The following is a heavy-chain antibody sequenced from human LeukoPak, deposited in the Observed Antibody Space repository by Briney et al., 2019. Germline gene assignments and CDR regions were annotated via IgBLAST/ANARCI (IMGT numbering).Heavy chain of an antibody. CDR2: ISSSSSII. J-gene: IGHJ6*02. CDR3: AREAMVRGVIYYYGMDV. CDR1: GFTFSSYA. D-gene: IGHD3-10*01. Sequence: GGSLRLSCAASGFTFSSYAMSWVRQAPGKGLEWVSYISSSSSIIYYADSVKGRFTISRDNAKNSLYLQMNSLRAEDTAVYYCAREAMVRGVIYYYGMDVWGQGTTVTVSS. V-gene: IGHV3-48*04.